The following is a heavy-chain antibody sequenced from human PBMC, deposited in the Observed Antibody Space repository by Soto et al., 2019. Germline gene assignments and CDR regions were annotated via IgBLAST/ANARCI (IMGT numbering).Heavy chain of an antibody. CDR1: DGSFSGYY. CDR3: ARHHVRGRTIAGAAEF. D-gene: IGHD6-13*01. V-gene: IGHV4-34*01. Sequence: AETLSVTCAVYDGSFSGYYWIWIRQPPGKGLEWIGEINHSGNTNYNPSLKSRVTISVDTSKNQLFLNLSSVTAADTAMYYCARHHVRGRTIAGAAEFWGQGTMVTVSS. CDR2: INHSGNT. J-gene: IGHJ4*02.